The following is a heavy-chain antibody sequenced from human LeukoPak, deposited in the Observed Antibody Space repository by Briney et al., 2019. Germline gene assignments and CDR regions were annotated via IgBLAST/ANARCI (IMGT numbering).Heavy chain of an antibody. CDR2: INHSGST. CDR3: ARHRFGELSPYFDY. V-gene: IGHV4-34*01. CDR1: GGSISSYY. J-gene: IGHJ4*02. D-gene: IGHD3-10*01. Sequence: SETLSLTCTVSGGSISSYYWSWIRQPPGKGLEWIGEINHSGSTNYNPSLKSRVTISVDTSKNQFSLKLSSVTAADTAVYYCARHRFGELSPYFDYWGQGTLVTVSS.